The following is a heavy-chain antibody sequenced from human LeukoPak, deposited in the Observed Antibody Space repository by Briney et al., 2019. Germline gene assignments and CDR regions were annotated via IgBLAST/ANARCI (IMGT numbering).Heavy chain of an antibody. J-gene: IGHJ4*02. Sequence: GGSLRLSCAASGFTFSSYAMSWVRQAPGKGLEWVSGISGNGGSTYYADSVKGRFTISRDNAKNSLYLQMNSLRAEDTAVYYCARQYCSGGSCLTYFDYWGQGTLVTVSS. CDR1: GFTFSSYA. D-gene: IGHD2-15*01. CDR2: ISGNGGST. V-gene: IGHV3-23*01. CDR3: ARQYCSGGSCLTYFDY.